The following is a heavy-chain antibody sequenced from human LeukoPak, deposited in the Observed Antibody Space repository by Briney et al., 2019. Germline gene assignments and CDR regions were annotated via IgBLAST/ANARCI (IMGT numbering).Heavy chain of an antibody. V-gene: IGHV3-15*01. CDR3: TTVTVCTGRSCPGAFDH. CDR2: IKSKTNGETT. D-gene: IGHD2-8*02. Sequence: PGGSLRLSCAASESTFSDTWMNWVRQAPGKGLEWVGRIKSKTNGETTDYAAPVNGRFTISRDDSKETLYLQRNNLKIEDTAVYFCTTVTVCTGRSCPGAFDHWGQGTLVTVSS. J-gene: IGHJ4*02. CDR1: ESTFSDTW.